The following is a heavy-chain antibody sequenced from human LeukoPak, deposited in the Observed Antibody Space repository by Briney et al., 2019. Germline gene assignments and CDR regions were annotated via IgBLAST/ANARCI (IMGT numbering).Heavy chain of an antibody. V-gene: IGHV1-2*02. Sequence: ASVKVSCKASGYTFTGYYMHWVRQAPGQGLEWMGWINPNSGGTNYAQKFQGRVTMTRDTSTSTAYMELRSLRSDDTAVYYCARAAHLQGHYYYYYMDVWGKGTTVTVSS. D-gene: IGHD6-6*01. CDR1: GYTFTGYY. CDR2: INPNSGGT. CDR3: ARAAHLQGHYYYYYMDV. J-gene: IGHJ6*03.